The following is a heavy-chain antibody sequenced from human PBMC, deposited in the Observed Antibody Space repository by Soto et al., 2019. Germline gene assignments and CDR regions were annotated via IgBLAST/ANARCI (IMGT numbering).Heavy chain of an antibody. CDR2: ISYSGST. CDR1: GGSISSYY. V-gene: IGHV4-59*08. CDR3: AGLHYDSSGPVFDY. Sequence: SETLSLTCTVSGGSISSYYWSWIRQSPGKGLEWIGYISYSGSTKYNPSLKSRVTISVDTSKNQFSLKLSSVTAADTAVYYCAGLHYDSSGPVFDYWGQGTLVTVYS. J-gene: IGHJ4*02. D-gene: IGHD3-22*01.